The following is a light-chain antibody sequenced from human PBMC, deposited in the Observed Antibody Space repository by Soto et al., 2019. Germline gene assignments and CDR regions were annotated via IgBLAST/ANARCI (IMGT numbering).Light chain of an antibody. CDR1: QSVSSY. V-gene: IGKV3D-15*01. CDR2: AAS. CDR3: QQYNNWPPWT. Sequence: EIVLTQSPATLSLSPGERATLSCRASQSVSSYLAWYQQKPGQAPRLLIYAASNRAPGTPARFSGSGSGTEFTLTISSLQSEDFAVYYCQQYNNWPPWTFGQGTKV. J-gene: IGKJ1*01.